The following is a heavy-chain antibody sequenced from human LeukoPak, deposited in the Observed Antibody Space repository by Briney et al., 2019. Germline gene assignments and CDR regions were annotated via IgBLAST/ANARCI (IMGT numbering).Heavy chain of an antibody. CDR2: ISAHNGNT. J-gene: IGHJ4*02. V-gene: IGHV1-18*04. CDR1: GYTLTNYG. CDR3: ARTPTANIVLVKADFFEV. D-gene: IGHD2-8*02. Sequence: ASVKVSCKASGYTLTNYGLGWVRQAPGQGLEWMGWISAHNGNTNYAQNFQDRVTMTTDTSTTTTYMELRSLRSDDTAMYYCARTPTANIVLVKADFFEVWGQGTLVTVSS.